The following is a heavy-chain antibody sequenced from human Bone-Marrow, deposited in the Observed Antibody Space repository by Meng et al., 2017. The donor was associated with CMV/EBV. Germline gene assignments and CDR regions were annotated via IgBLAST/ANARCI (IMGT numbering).Heavy chain of an antibody. V-gene: IGHV3-21*06. CDR1: GRSINSGAY. J-gene: IGHJ4*02. CDR2: ISTSSSYI. D-gene: IGHD7-27*01. CDR3: ARETTGDYFDY. Sequence: ETLSLTCTVSGRSINSGAYFWTWVRQAPGKGLEWVSSISTSSSYIFYADSVKGRFTISRDNAKNSLYLQMNSLRAEDTAVYYCARETTGDYFDYWGQGTLVTVSS.